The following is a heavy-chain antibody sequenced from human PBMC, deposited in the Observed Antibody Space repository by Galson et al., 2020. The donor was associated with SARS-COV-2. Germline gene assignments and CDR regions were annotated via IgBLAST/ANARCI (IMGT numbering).Heavy chain of an antibody. V-gene: IGHV3-30*18. D-gene: IGHD3-3*01. Sequence: GASLRLSSAASGFTSSSYGMHWVRQAPGKGLEWVAVISYDGSNKYYADSVKGRFTNSRDNSQNTLYLQMNSLRAEDTAVYYCAKDGAYYDFWSGYSARGGYYYYYYMDVWGKGTTVTVSS. CDR3: AKDGAYYDFWSGYSARGGYYYYYYMDV. CDR2: ISYDGSNK. CDR1: GFTSSSYG. J-gene: IGHJ6*03.